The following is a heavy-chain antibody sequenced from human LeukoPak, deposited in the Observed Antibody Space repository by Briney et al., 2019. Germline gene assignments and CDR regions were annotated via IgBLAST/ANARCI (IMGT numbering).Heavy chain of an antibody. V-gene: IGHV4-59*01. D-gene: IGHD2-2*02. Sequence: SGTLSLTCTVSGVSISSYSWGWIRQPPGKGLEWIGYIYYSGSTNYNPSLKSRVTISVDTSKNQFSLKLSSVTAADTAVYYCARDVLYPRNDAFDIWGQGTMVTVSS. CDR2: IYYSGST. J-gene: IGHJ3*02. CDR1: GVSISSYS. CDR3: ARDVLYPRNDAFDI.